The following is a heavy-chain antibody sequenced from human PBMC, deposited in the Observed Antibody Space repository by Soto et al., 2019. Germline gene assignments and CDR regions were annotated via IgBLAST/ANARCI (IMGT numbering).Heavy chain of an antibody. CDR1: GYNFTTYC. CDR3: ARHGRSRSDNGYFDWLSLPNYYYYYGMDV. CDR2: IDPTDSYT. D-gene: IGHD3-9*01. J-gene: IGHJ6*02. V-gene: IGHV5-10-1*01. Sequence: PGESLKISCKGSGYNFTTYCITWVRQMPGKGLEWMGRIDPTDSYTNYSPSSQGHVTISADKSISTAYLQWSSLKASDTATYYCARHGRSRSDNGYFDWLSLPNYYYYYGMDVWGQGTTVTVSS.